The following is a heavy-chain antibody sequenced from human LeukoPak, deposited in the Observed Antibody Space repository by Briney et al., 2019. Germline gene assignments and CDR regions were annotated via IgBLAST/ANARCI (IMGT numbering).Heavy chain of an antibody. CDR3: ARDDAMGATIDY. Sequence: PGGSLRLSCAASGFTFRSYEMNWVRQAPGKGLEWVSYISSSGSTIYYADSVKGRFTISRENAKNSLYLRMNSLRAEDTAVYYCARDDAMGATIDYWGQGTLVTVSS. CDR2: ISSSGSTI. D-gene: IGHD1-26*01. J-gene: IGHJ4*02. CDR1: GFTFRSYE. V-gene: IGHV3-48*03.